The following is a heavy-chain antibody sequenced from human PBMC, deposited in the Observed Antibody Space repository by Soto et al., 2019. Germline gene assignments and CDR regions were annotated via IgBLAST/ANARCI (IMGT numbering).Heavy chain of an antibody. CDR2: IIPIFGTA. CDR1: GGTFSSYA. Sequence: QVQLVQSGAEVKKPGSSVKVSCKASGGTFSSYAISWVRQAPGQGLEWMGGIIPIFGTANYAQKFQGRVTITADESTSTASMELSSLRSEDTAVYYCAREPVDTAMAYYYGLDVWGQGTTVTVSS. J-gene: IGHJ6*02. D-gene: IGHD5-18*01. V-gene: IGHV1-69*01. CDR3: AREPVDTAMAYYYGLDV.